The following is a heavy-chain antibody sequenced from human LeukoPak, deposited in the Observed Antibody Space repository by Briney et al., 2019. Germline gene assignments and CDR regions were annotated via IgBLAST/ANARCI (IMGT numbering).Heavy chain of an antibody. CDR3: AKEFYYDSSAVNWFDP. Sequence: GGSLRLSCAASGFTFSSYGMSWVRQAPGQGLEWVSAISGSGGSTYYADSVKGRFTISRDNSKNTLYLQMNSLRAEDTAVYYCAKEFYYDSSAVNWFDPWGQGTLVTVSS. J-gene: IGHJ5*02. D-gene: IGHD3-22*01. CDR1: GFTFSSYG. CDR2: ISGSGGST. V-gene: IGHV3-23*01.